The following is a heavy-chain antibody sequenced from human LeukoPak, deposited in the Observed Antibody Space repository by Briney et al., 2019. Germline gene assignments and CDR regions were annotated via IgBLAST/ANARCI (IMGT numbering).Heavy chain of an antibody. Sequence: SETLSLTCTVSGGSISSYYWSWIRQPPGKGLECIGYIYYSGSTNYNPSLKSRVTISVVTSKNQFSLNLSSVTAADTAVYYCARQVVGAPFDNWGQGTLVTVSS. V-gene: IGHV4-59*08. CDR1: GGSISSYY. J-gene: IGHJ4*02. CDR2: IYYSGST. D-gene: IGHD1-26*01. CDR3: ARQVVGAPFDN.